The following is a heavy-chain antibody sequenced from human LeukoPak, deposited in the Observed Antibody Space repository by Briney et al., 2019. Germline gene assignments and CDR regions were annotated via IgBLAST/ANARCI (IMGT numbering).Heavy chain of an antibody. D-gene: IGHD3-10*01. CDR3: ARDVPRGTGYMDV. V-gene: IGHV4-59*01. CDR1: GGSIKNYY. Sequence: SETLSLTCSVSGGSIKNYYWTWIRQPPGKGLEWIGYIYYSGSTSSNPSLKSRVTISVDTSKNQFSLRLKYVTAADTAVYYCARDVPRGTGYMDVWGKGTTVTVSS. CDR2: IYYSGST. J-gene: IGHJ6*03.